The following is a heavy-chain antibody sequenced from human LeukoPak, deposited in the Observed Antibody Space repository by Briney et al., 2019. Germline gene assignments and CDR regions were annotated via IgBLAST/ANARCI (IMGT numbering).Heavy chain of an antibody. CDR3: ARGGGIYCGGDCLGAFDI. CDR1: GGSISSGDYY. J-gene: IGHJ3*02. Sequence: SQTLSLTCTVSGGSISSGDYYWSWIRQPPGKGLEWIGYIYYSGSTYYNPSLKSRVTISVDTSKNQFSLKLSSVTAADTAVYYCARGGGIYCGGDCLGAFDIWGQGTMVTVSS. V-gene: IGHV4-30-4*01. D-gene: IGHD2-21*02. CDR2: IYYSGST.